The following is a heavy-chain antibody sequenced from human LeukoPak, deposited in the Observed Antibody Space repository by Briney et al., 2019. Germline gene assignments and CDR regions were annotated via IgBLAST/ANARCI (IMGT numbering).Heavy chain of an antibody. CDR3: ATSGSYYRPFDY. Sequence: SETLSLTCTVSGGSISSSSYYWGWIRQPPGKGLEWIGSIYYSGSTYYNPSLKSRVTISVDTSKNQFSLKLSSVTAADTAVYYCATSGSYYRPFDYWGHGTLVTVSS. CDR2: IYYSGST. J-gene: IGHJ4*01. D-gene: IGHD1-26*01. V-gene: IGHV4-39*07. CDR1: GGSISSSSYY.